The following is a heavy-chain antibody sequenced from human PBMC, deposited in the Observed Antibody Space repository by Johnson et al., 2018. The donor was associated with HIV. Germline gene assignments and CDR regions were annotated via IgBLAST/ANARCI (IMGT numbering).Heavy chain of an antibody. CDR1: GFTFDDYG. CDR2: ISGSGGST. CDR3: AKEEGIAAAGGAFDI. V-gene: IGHV3-23*04. D-gene: IGHD6-13*01. Sequence: VQLVESGGGVVRPGGSLRLSCEASGFTFDDYGMHWVRQAPGKGLEWVSAISGSGGSTYYADSVKGRFTISRDNSKNTLYLQMNSLRAEDTAVYYCAKEEGIAAAGGAFDIWGQGTMVTVSS. J-gene: IGHJ3*02.